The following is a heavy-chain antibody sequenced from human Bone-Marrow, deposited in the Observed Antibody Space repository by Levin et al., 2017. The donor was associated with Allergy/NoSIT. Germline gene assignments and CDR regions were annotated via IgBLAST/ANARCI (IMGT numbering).Heavy chain of an antibody. CDR2: IRGSSSYI. V-gene: IGHV3-21*01. J-gene: IGHJ6*03. CDR3: ARRNDFWSRTHGGYYFFMDV. Sequence: GESLKISCAASGFTFSSYTMNWVRQAPGKGLEWVSSIRGSSSYITFSDSVKGRLTISRDSAKNSLYLQMNNLRAEDTAVYYCARRNDFWSRTHGGYYFFMDVWGKGTTVTVSS. CDR1: GFTFSSYT. D-gene: IGHD3-3*01.